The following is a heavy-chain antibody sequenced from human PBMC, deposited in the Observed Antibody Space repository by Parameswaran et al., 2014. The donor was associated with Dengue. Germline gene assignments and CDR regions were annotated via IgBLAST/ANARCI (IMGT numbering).Heavy chain of an antibody. V-gene: IGHV1-69*05. D-gene: IGHD2-2*01. J-gene: IGHJ3*02. Sequence: WVRQAPGQGLEWMGGIMPIFGRANQPQKFQDKVTITTDTSTTTAYMELSSLRSEDSAVYYCAAGYCTSSNCQGAFDIWGQGTMVTVSS. CDR3: AAGYCTSSNCQGAFDI. CDR2: IMPIFGRA.